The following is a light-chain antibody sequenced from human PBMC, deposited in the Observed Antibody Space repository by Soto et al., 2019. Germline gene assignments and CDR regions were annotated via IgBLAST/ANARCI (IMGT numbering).Light chain of an antibody. CDR2: DAS. J-gene: IGKJ3*01. Sequence: AIQLTQSPSSLSASVGDRVTITCRASQGISSALAWYQQKPGKAPKLLIYDASSLESGVPSRFSGSGSGTDFTLTISSLQPEDFATYYCQQFNSYPHKAGFTFGPGTKVDIK. V-gene: IGKV1-13*02. CDR3: QQFNSYPHKAGFT. CDR1: QGISSA.